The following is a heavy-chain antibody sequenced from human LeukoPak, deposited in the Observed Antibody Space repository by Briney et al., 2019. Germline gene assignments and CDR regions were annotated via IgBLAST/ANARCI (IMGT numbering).Heavy chain of an antibody. CDR3: ARADKYTYYDFWSGYFYGMDV. J-gene: IGHJ6*02. Sequence: PGGSLRLSCAAPGFTFSSYAMSWVRHAPGKGLVWVSRINSDGSSTSYADSVKGRFTISRDNAKNTLYLQMNSLRAEDTAVYYCARADKYTYYDFWSGYFYGMDVWGQGTTVTVSS. CDR2: INSDGSST. D-gene: IGHD3-3*01. CDR1: GFTFSSYA. V-gene: IGHV3-74*01.